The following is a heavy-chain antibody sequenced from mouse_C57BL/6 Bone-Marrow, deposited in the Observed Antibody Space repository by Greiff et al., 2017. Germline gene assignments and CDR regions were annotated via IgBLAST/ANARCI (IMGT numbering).Heavy chain of an antibody. Sequence: EVQVVESGGGLVQPGGSLKLSCAASGFTFSDYGMAWVRQAPRKGPEWVAFIRNLAYSIYYADTVTGRFTISRENAKNTLYLEMSSLRSEETAMYDCARRWNDNAMDYWGQGTSVTVSS. CDR3: ARRWNDNAMDY. CDR1: GFTFSDYG. V-gene: IGHV5-15*01. D-gene: IGHD1-1*02. CDR2: IRNLAYSI. J-gene: IGHJ4*01.